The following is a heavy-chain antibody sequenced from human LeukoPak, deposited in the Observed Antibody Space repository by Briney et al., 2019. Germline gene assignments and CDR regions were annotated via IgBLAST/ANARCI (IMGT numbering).Heavy chain of an antibody. D-gene: IGHD3-22*01. CDR3: AREGETYYYDSSGYWVPYYFDY. V-gene: IGHV3-7*03. Sequence: GSLRLSCAASGFTFSSYWMSWVRQAPGKGLEWVANIKQDGSEKYYVDSVKGRFTISRDNAKNSLYLQMNSLRAEDTAVYYCAREGETYYYDSSGYWVPYYFDYWGQGTLVTVSS. J-gene: IGHJ4*02. CDR1: GFTFSSYW. CDR2: IKQDGSEK.